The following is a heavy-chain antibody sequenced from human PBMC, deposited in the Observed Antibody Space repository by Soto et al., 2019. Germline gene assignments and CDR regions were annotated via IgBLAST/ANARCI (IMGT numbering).Heavy chain of an antibody. CDR2: RYYSEST. Sequence: SETLSLTCTVSGGSITTGGYYWSWIRQLPGKGLEWIGHRYYSESTYYNPSLKSRVSISLDTSKNQFSLKLSSVTAADTAMYYCARNKCSGGSCYSWSLDYWGQGTPVTVSS. V-gene: IGHV4-31*03. J-gene: IGHJ4*02. CDR1: GGSITTGGYY. D-gene: IGHD2-15*01. CDR3: ARNKCSGGSCYSWSLDY.